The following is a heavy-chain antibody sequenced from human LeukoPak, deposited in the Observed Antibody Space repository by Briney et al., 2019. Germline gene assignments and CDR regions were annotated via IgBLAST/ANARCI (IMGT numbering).Heavy chain of an antibody. V-gene: IGHV3-9*01. CDR2: ISWNSGSI. CDR3: ATRKCSISACQASSHHCMDF. CDR1: GFTFDVYA. J-gene: IGHJ6*03. D-gene: IGHD3-10*01. Sequence: GGSLRLSCAASGFTFDVYAMHWVRHAPGKGREWVSGISWNSGSIGYVASAKGRFTVSRDNAKNSLYLQLNNLRAEDTAVYYCATRKCSISACQASSHHCMDFWGKGTTVIASS.